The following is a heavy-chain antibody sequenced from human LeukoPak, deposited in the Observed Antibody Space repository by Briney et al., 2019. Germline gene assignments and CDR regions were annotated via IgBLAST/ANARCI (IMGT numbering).Heavy chain of an antibody. D-gene: IGHD6-6*01. CDR3: ARGYSSSSEPFDY. CDR2: IYYSGST. CDR1: GGSISSYY. Sequence: KPSETLSLTCTVSGGSISSYYWSWIRQPPGKGLEWIGYIYYSGSTNYNPSLKSRVTISVDTSKNQFSLKLSSVTPADTAVYYCARGYSSSSEPFDYWGQGTLVTVSS. V-gene: IGHV4-59*01. J-gene: IGHJ4*02.